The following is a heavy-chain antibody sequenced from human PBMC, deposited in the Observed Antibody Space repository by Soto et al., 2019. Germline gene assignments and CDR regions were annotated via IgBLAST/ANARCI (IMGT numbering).Heavy chain of an antibody. CDR3: AREVTTRPQFDL. CDR2: TYYRSRWFT. Sequence: QTLSLTCAISGYSISSDTAAWGLIRQSPSRGLEWLGRTYYRSRWFTDYALSVKSRITINPDTSKNQFSLQLNSVTPEDTAVYYCAREVTTRPQFDLWGQGTLVTVSS. V-gene: IGHV6-1*01. J-gene: IGHJ4*02. CDR1: GYSISSDTAA. D-gene: IGHD1-1*01.